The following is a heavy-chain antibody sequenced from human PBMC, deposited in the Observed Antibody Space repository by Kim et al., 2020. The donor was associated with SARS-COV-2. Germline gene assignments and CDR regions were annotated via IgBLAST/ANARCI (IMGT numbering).Heavy chain of an antibody. CDR3: ARGWLRSGFNY. D-gene: IGHD5-12*01. V-gene: IGHV6-1*01. Sequence: SQTLSLTCAISGDSVSINSAAWYWIRQSPSRGLEWLGRTFYTSRWYSDYAVSVKSRITINPDTSKNQFSLQLNSVTPEDTAVYYCARGWLRSGFNYWGQGTLVTVSS. CDR2: TFYTSRWYS. J-gene: IGHJ4*02. CDR1: GDSVSINSAA.